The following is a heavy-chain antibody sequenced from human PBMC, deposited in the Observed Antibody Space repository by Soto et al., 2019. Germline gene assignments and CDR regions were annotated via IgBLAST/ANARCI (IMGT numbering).Heavy chain of an antibody. V-gene: IGHV3-30*18. J-gene: IGHJ5*02. CDR3: AKSLDGVPVQEFDP. CDR1: GFTFENFG. CDR2: IAYDGSSK. Sequence: QVQLVESGGGVVQPGMSLRLSCAASGFTFENFGMHWVRQAPGKGLEWVAVIAYDGSSKYYADSVKGRFTISRDNSNNTLYLPMNSLRVDDTAVYYCAKSLDGVPVQEFDPRGQGTLVTVSS. D-gene: IGHD3-3*01.